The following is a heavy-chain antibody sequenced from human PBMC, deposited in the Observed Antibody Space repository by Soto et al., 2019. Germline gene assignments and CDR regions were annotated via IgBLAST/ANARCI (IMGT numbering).Heavy chain of an antibody. J-gene: IGHJ5*02. Sequence: QVQLVQSGAEVKKPGASVKVSCKVSGYTFTTYDISWVRQAPGLGLEWMGWINPENNNANYAQKFEGRLTMTTDTSTSTAYMILRSLRTDDTALYYCARVPPINMNTFRGFVVEFDPWGQGTLVTVSS. D-gene: IGHD3-16*02. CDR1: GYTFTTYD. V-gene: IGHV1-18*01. CDR3: ARVPPINMNTFRGFVVEFDP. CDR2: INPENNNA.